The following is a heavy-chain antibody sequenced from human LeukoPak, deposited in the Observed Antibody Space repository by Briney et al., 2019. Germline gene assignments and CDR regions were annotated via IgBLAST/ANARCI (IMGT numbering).Heavy chain of an antibody. CDR3: ARVGYRYYYYGMDV. V-gene: IGHV3-7*01. Sequence: GGSLRLSCVASGFTFSSYWMSWVRQAPGKGLEWVANIKQDGSEKYYVDSVKSRFTISRDNARDSLYLQMNSLRAEDTAVYYCARVGYRYYYYGMDVWGQGTTVTVSS. D-gene: IGHD5-12*01. CDR1: GFTFSSYW. J-gene: IGHJ6*02. CDR2: IKQDGSEK.